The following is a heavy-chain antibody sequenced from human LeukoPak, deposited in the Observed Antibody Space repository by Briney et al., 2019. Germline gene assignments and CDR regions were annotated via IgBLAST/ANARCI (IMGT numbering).Heavy chain of an antibody. Sequence: GGSLRLSCAASGFTVSSNYMSWVRQAPGKGLEWVSVIYSGGRTYYAAFVKGRFTISRDNSKNSLYLQMNSLRAEDTAVYYCAATVVVAATGAFDIWGQGTMVTVSS. J-gene: IGHJ3*02. D-gene: IGHD2-15*01. CDR2: IYSGGRT. V-gene: IGHV3-53*01. CDR3: AATVVVAATGAFDI. CDR1: GFTVSSNY.